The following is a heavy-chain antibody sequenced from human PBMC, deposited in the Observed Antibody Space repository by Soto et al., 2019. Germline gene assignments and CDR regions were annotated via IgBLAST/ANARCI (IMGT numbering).Heavy chain of an antibody. J-gene: IGHJ4*02. CDR1: GFSVSSNY. CDR3: ARRHYYGSD. CDR2: IYSGGST. V-gene: IGHV3-66*04. D-gene: IGHD3-10*01. Sequence: EVQLVESGGGLVQPGGSLRLSCAASGFSVSSNYMYWVRQAPGKGLECVSLIYSGGSTDHADSVKDRFTISRDNSKNTLYLQMNSLRAEDTAAYYCARRHYYGSDWGQGTLVTVSS.